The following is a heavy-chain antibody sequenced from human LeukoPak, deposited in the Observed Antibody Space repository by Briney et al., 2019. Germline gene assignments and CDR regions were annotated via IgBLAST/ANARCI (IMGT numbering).Heavy chain of an antibody. V-gene: IGHV3-64*01. J-gene: IGHJ4*02. CDR1: GFTVSSYS. CDR3: ARVGLGSGFDY. D-gene: IGHD1-26*01. CDR2: ISANGRST. Sequence: PGGSLRLSCAASGFTVSSYSMLWVRQAPGKGLDFVSAISANGRSTYYASSVKGRFTTSRDNSKNTLYLQMGSLRAEDLAVYYCARVGLGSGFDYWGQGTLVTVSS.